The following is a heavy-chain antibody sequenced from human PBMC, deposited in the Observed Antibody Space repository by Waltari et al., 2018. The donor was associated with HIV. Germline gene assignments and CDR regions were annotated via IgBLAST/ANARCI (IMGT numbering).Heavy chain of an antibody. J-gene: IGHJ4*02. CDR2: INHSGST. CDR1: GGSFSGYY. D-gene: IGHD3-16*02. V-gene: IGHV4-34*01. CDR3: ARGLPTYDYIWGSYRYPSSYFDY. Sequence: QVQLQQWGAGLLKPSETLSLTCAVYGGSFSGYYWSWIRQPPGKGLEWIGEINHSGSTNYNPSLKSRVTISVDTSKNQFSLKLSSVTAADTAVYYCARGLPTYDYIWGSYRYPSSYFDYWGQGTLVTVSS.